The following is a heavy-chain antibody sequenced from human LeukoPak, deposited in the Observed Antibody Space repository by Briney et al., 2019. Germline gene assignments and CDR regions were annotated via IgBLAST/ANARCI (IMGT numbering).Heavy chain of an antibody. CDR1: GFTFSSYW. V-gene: IGHV3-7*01. D-gene: IGHD2-2*01. Sequence: LTGGSLRLSCAASGFTFSSYWMSWVRQAPGKGLEWVANIKQDGSEKYYVDSVEGRFTISRDNAKNSLYLQMNSLRAEDTAVYYCARVPCSSTSCYGGTYYMDVWGKGTTVTISS. CDR3: ARVPCSSTSCYGGTYYMDV. CDR2: IKQDGSEK. J-gene: IGHJ6*03.